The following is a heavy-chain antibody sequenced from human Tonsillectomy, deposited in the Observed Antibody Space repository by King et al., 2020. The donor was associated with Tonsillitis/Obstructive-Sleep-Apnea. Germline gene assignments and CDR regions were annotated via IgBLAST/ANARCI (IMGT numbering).Heavy chain of an antibody. D-gene: IGHD3-22*01. CDR3: ARDYYDSSVYYYAP. Sequence: VQLVESGGGLIQPGGSLRLSCAASGFTVSSNYMSWVRQAPGKGLEWVSVIYSGGSTYYADSVKGRFTISRDNSKNTLYLQMNSLRAEDTAVYYCARDYYDSSVYYYAPWGQGTMVTVSS. CDR2: IYSGGST. CDR1: GFTVSSNY. V-gene: IGHV3-53*01. J-gene: IGHJ3*01.